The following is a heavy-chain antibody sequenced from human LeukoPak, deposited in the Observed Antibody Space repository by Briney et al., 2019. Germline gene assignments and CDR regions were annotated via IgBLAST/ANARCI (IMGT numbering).Heavy chain of an antibody. D-gene: IGHD6-19*01. CDR2: IHPGESNT. CDR1: GYSFTNYW. J-gene: IGHJ4*02. V-gene: IGHV5-51*01. Sequence: EESLKISCQGSGYSFTNYWIVWVRQLPGQGLEYMGIIHPGESNTKYSPSFEGQVIISVDKSISTAYLQWSSLKASDSAIYYCARRRGDTVAGPDYWGQGTLVTVSS. CDR3: ARRRGDTVAGPDY.